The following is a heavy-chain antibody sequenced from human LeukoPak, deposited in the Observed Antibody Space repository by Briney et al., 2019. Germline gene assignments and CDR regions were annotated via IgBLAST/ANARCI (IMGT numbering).Heavy chain of an antibody. CDR1: GFTFSSYA. CDR3: AKDREGDSSSWYRAFVVPWFDP. D-gene: IGHD6-13*01. Sequence: GGSLRLSCAASGFTFSSYAMSWVRQAPGKGLEWVSAISGSGGSTYYADSVKGRFTISRDNSKNTLYLQMNSLRAEDTAVYYCAKDREGDSSSWYRAFVVPWFDPWGQGTLVTVSS. CDR2: ISGSGGST. V-gene: IGHV3-23*01. J-gene: IGHJ5*02.